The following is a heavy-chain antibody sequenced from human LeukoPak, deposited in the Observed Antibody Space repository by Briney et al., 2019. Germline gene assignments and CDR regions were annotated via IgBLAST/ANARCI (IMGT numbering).Heavy chain of an antibody. Sequence: KTSETLSLTCAVYGGSFSGYYWSWIRQPPGKGLEWIGEINHSGSTNYNPSLKSRVTISVDTSKNQFSLKLSSVTAADTAVYYCARGGPYGDYEVEMGAYYYYGMDVWGQGTTVTVSS. CDR2: INHSGST. J-gene: IGHJ6*02. D-gene: IGHD4-17*01. CDR1: GGSFSGYY. CDR3: ARGGPYGDYEVEMGAYYYYGMDV. V-gene: IGHV4-34*01.